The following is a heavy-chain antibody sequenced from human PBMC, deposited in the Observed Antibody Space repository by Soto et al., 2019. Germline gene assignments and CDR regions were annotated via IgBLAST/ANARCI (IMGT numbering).Heavy chain of an antibody. Sequence: EVQLVESGGGLVQPGGSLRLSCAASGFTFSSYSMNWVRHAPGKGLEWDSYISSSSSTIYYADSVKGRFTIARDNAQNSLYQQMNSLRAEDTAVYYCASISTSPYYYYYYMDVWGKGTTVTVAS. CDR3: ASISTSPYYYYYYMDV. D-gene: IGHD2-2*01. V-gene: IGHV3-48*01. CDR2: ISSSSSTI. CDR1: GFTFSSYS. J-gene: IGHJ6*03.